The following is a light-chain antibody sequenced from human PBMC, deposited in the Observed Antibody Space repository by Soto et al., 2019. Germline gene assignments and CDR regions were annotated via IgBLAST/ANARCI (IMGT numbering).Light chain of an antibody. CDR2: TVS. V-gene: IGKV1-9*01. CDR3: QQFNSSPFT. Sequence: DIQLTQSPSFLSASVGDRLTITCRASQDIRSSLAWYKQKPGKAPNLLIKTVSTFQSGGPSRFSGSRSGTEFSLTISGLQPEDFATSYCQQFNSSPFTFGGGTMVV. CDR1: QDIRSS. J-gene: IGKJ4*01.